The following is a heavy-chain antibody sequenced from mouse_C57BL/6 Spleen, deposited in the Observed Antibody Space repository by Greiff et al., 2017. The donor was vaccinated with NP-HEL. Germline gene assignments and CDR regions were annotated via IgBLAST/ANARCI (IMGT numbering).Heavy chain of an antibody. CDR2: INPGSGGT. J-gene: IGHJ1*03. V-gene: IGHV1-54*01. Sequence: QVHVKQSGAELVRPGTSVKVSCKASGYAFTNYLIEWVKQRPGQGLEWIGVINPGSGGTNYNEKFKGKATLTADKSSSTAYMQLSSLTSEDSAVYFCARRGTGPHWYFDVWGTGTTVTVSS. CDR1: GYAFTNYL. D-gene: IGHD4-1*01. CDR3: ARRGTGPHWYFDV.